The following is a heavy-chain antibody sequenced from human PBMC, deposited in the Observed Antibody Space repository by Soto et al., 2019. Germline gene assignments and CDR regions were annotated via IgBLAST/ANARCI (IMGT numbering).Heavy chain of an antibody. CDR3: SRGRKGPCNAGKCHSFDY. CDR1: GYSFSNHW. V-gene: IGHV5-10-1*01. J-gene: IGHJ4*02. D-gene: IGHD2-15*01. Sequence: PGESLKISCNGSGYSFSNHWISWVRQMPGKGLEWMGRIDPSDSNKYHSPSLQGHVTISADKSISTAYLQWRSLNASDTAIYYCSRGRKGPCNAGKCHSFDYWGQGTMVTVSS. CDR2: IDPSDSNK.